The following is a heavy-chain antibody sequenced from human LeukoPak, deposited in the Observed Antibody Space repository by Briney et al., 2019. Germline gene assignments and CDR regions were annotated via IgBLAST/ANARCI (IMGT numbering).Heavy chain of an antibody. CDR3: ARERRIAARPGYFDY. D-gene: IGHD6-6*01. V-gene: IGHV3-48*04. J-gene: IGHJ4*02. Sequence: GGSLRLSCAASGFTFSSYSMNWVRQAPGKGLEWGSYISSSSSTIYYADSVKGRFTISRDNAKNSLYLQMNSLRAEDTAVYYCARERRIAARPGYFDYWGQGTLVTVSS. CDR1: GFTFSSYS. CDR2: ISSSSSTI.